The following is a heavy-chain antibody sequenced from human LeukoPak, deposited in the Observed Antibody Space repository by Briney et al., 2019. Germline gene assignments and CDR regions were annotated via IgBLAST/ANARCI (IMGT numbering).Heavy chain of an antibody. Sequence: GASVKVSCKASGGTFSSYAISWVRQAPGQGLEWMGGIIPIFGTANYAQKFQGRVTITADESTSTAYMELSSLRSEDTAVYYCARDEYSFYFSGSPQANWFDPWGQGTLVTVSS. D-gene: IGHD3-10*01. V-gene: IGHV1-69*13. CDR3: ARDEYSFYFSGSPQANWFDP. J-gene: IGHJ5*02. CDR1: GGTFSSYA. CDR2: IIPIFGTA.